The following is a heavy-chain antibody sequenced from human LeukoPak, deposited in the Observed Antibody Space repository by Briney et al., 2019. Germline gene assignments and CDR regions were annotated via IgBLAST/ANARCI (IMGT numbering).Heavy chain of an antibody. CDR1: GFTFSTYN. D-gene: IGHD1-26*01. J-gene: IGHJ3*02. Sequence: PGGSLRLSCAASGFTFSTYNMNWVRQAPGKGLEWVSSISSSSNYIYYADSVKGRFTISRDNAKNSLYLQMNSLRAEDTDVYYCARDVGASAPDAFDIWGQGTMLTVSS. V-gene: IGHV3-21*01. CDR2: ISSSSNYI. CDR3: ARDVGASAPDAFDI.